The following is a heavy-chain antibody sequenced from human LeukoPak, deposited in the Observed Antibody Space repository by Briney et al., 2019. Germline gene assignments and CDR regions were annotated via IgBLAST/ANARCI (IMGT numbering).Heavy chain of an antibody. V-gene: IGHV3-21*01. CDR2: ISGSSNYI. CDR3: AREPSGWYLDY. Sequence: GGSLRLSCAASGFTFSNAWMNWVRQAPGKGLEWVSYISGSSNYINYADPVKGRFTISRDNAKNSVYLQMNSLRAEDTAVYYCAREPSGWYLDYWGQGTLVAVSS. CDR1: GFTFSNAW. D-gene: IGHD6-19*01. J-gene: IGHJ4*02.